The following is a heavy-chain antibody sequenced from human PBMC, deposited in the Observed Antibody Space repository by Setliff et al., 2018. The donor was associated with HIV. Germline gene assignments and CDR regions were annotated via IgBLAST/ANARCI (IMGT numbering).Heavy chain of an antibody. V-gene: IGHV2-5*01. CDR3: ASSIKPPHYFDY. Sequence: SGPTLVNPGASQGPPSSGFSLSTSGVGVGWIRQPPGKALEWLALIYWNDDKRYSPSLKSRLTITKDTSKNQVVLTMTNMDPVDTATYYCASSIKPPHYFDYWGQGTLVTVSS. CDR1: GFSLSTSGVG. CDR2: IYWNDDK. J-gene: IGHJ4*02. D-gene: IGHD3-10*01.